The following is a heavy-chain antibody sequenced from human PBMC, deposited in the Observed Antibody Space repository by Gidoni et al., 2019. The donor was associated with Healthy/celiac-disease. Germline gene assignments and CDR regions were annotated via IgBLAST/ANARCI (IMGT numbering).Heavy chain of an antibody. CDR1: GGTFSSYA. V-gene: IGHV1-69*09. D-gene: IGHD6-19*01. CDR2: IIPILGIA. CDR3: ARYGAVAGIGSNYYYYYMDV. Sequence: QVQLVQSGAEVKKPGSSVKVSCKASGGTFSSYAISWVRQAPGQGLEWMGRIIPILGIANYAQKFQGRVTITADKSTSTAYMELSSLRSEDTAVYYCARYGAVAGIGSNYYYYYMDVWGKGTTVTVSS. J-gene: IGHJ6*03.